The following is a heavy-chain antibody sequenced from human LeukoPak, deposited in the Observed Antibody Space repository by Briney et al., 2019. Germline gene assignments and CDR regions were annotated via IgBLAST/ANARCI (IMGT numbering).Heavy chain of an antibody. V-gene: IGHV3-48*02. CDR2: ISSSSGNI. CDR3: ARDQDWAFDY. CDR1: GFSFSSYS. Sequence: GGSLRLSCAASGFSFSSYSMNWVRRAPARGVECVSYISSSSGNILYAESVKGRFAISRDNAKTSLNMQMNSHRDEDTAVYYCARDQDWAFDYWGQGTLVTVSS. J-gene: IGHJ4*02. D-gene: IGHD3-9*01.